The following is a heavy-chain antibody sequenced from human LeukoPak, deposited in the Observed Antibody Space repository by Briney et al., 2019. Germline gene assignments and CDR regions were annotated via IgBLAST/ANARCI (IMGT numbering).Heavy chain of an antibody. D-gene: IGHD6-19*01. CDR1: GGSIRSYY. V-gene: IGHV4-59*01. Sequence: PSETLSLTCTVSGGSIRSYYWSWIRQPPGKGLEWIGYIYYTGSTNYNPSLKSRVTISVDMSKNQFSLNLISVTAADTAVYYCARVLPYSSGWGVDYWGQGALVTVSS. CDR2: IYYTGST. J-gene: IGHJ4*02. CDR3: ARVLPYSSGWGVDY.